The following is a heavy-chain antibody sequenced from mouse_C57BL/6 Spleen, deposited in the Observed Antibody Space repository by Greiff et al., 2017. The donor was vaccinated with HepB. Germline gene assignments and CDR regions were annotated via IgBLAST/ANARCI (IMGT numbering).Heavy chain of an antibody. CDR3: ARHEDYGSSYDYAMDY. J-gene: IGHJ4*01. CDR1: GFSLTSYG. V-gene: IGHV2-6-1*01. Sequence: VHLVESGPGLVAPSQSLSITCTVSGFSLTSYGVHWVRQPPGKGLEWLVVIWSDGSTTYNSALKSRLSISKDNSKSQVFLKMNSLQTDDTAMYYCARHEDYGSSYDYAMDYWGQGTSVTVSS. CDR2: IWSDGST. D-gene: IGHD1-1*01.